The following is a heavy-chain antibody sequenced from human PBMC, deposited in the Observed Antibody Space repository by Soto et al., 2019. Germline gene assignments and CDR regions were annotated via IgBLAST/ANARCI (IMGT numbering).Heavy chain of an antibody. CDR2: IIPILGIA. Sequence: QVQLVQSGAEVKKPGSSAKVSCKASGGTFSSYTISWVRQAPGQGLEWMGRIIPILGIANYAQKFQGRVTITADKSTSTAYMELSSLRSEDTAVYYCARDMWIVGATYWGQGTLVTVSS. D-gene: IGHD1-26*01. CDR1: GGTFSSYT. V-gene: IGHV1-69*08. J-gene: IGHJ4*02. CDR3: ARDMWIVGATY.